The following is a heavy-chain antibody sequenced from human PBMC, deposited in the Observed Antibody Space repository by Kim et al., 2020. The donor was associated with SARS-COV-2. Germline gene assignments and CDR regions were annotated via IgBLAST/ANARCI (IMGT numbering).Heavy chain of an antibody. CDR1: GFTFSSYG. J-gene: IGHJ4*02. V-gene: IGHV3-30*18. CDR2: ISYDGSDK. Sequence: GGSLRLSCAASGFTFSSYGMHWVRQAPGKGLEWVAVISYDGSDKYYADSVKGRFTVSRDNSKNMLYLQMNSLRAEDTAVYYCAKDGGYCGGVGCHTTYYFDYWGQGTLVTVSS. CDR3: AKDGGYCGGVGCHTTYYFDY. D-gene: IGHD2-15*01.